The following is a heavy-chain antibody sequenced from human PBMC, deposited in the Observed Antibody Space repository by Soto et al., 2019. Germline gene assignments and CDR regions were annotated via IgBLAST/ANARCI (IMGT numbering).Heavy chain of an antibody. V-gene: IGHV3-23*01. CDR1: GLTFGNYA. J-gene: IGHJ2*01. CDR3: AVTPNCGRDCSAASFWYFDI. CDR2: ISGDSGRT. D-gene: IGHD2-21*02. Sequence: EVQLLESGGGLVQPGGSVRLSCAASGLTFGNYAMSWVRQAPGKGLEWVTAISGDSGRTYYAAPVKGRYTISRDKSKNTLYLEMNSLRAEYTAVYYCAVTPNCGRDCSAASFWYFDIWGRGTLVTVSS.